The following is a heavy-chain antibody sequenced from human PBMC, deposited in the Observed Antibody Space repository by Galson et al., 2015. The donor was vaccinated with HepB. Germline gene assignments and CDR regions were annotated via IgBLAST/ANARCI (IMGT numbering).Heavy chain of an antibody. Sequence: SVKVSCKASGYTFTSYAMHWVRQAPGQRLEWMGWINAGNGNTKYSQKFQGRVTITRDTSASTAYMELSSLRSEDTAVYYCARGKIAVAGTVFDYWGQGTLVTVSS. CDR1: GYTFTSYA. D-gene: IGHD6-19*01. J-gene: IGHJ4*02. V-gene: IGHV1-3*01. CDR2: INAGNGNT. CDR3: ARGKIAVAGTVFDY.